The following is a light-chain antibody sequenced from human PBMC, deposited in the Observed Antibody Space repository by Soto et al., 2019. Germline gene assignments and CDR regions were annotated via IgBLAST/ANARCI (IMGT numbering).Light chain of an antibody. CDR2: GAS. V-gene: IGKV3-20*01. CDR3: QQYGSSPPFT. J-gene: IGKJ1*01. Sequence: EIVLTQAPGTLSLSAGERATLSCRAIQSVSSSYLAWYQQKPGQAPRLLIYGASSRATGIPDRFGGSGSGTDFTLTISRLEPEDFAVYYCQQYGSSPPFTFGQGTEVDI. CDR1: QSVSSSY.